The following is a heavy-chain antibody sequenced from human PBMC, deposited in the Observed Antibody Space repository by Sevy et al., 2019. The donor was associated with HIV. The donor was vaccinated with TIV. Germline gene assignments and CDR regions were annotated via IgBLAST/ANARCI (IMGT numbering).Heavy chain of an antibody. J-gene: IGHJ4*02. CDR1: GFTFSRYT. CDR3: ARDIATYSTGSYIRYFDY. V-gene: IGHV3-21*06. Sequence: GGSLRLSCAASGFTFSRYTMHWVRQAPGKGLEWVSSITSDATYISYADSLRGRFTISRENAKNSLFLQMSSLRAEDTAVYFGARDIATYSTGSYIRYFDYWGQGTLVTVSS. CDR2: ITSDATYI. D-gene: IGHD6-19*01.